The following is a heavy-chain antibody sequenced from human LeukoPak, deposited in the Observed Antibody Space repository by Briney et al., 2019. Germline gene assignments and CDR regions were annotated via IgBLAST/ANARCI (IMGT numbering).Heavy chain of an antibody. D-gene: IGHD3-9*01. CDR3: ARAGRGLRYFDWLTYDY. CDR2: IIASAGST. V-gene: IGHV3-23*01. Sequence: GGSLRLSCAASGFTFSSYAMSWVRQAPGKGLEWVSAIIASAGSTYYADSVKGRFTISRDNSKNTLYLQMNSLRAEDTAVYYCARAGRGLRYFDWLTYDYWGQGTLVTVSS. CDR1: GFTFSSYA. J-gene: IGHJ4*02.